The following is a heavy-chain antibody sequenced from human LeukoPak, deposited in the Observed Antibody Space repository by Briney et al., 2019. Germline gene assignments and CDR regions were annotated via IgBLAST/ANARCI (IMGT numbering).Heavy chain of an antibody. CDR2: IYTSGST. J-gene: IGHJ4*02. Sequence: SETLSLTCTVSGGSISSYYWSWIRQPAGKGLEWIGRIYTSGSTNYNPSLKGRVTMSVDTSKNQFSLKLSSVTAADTAVYYCARGPPQAVADLNYFDYWGQGTLVTVSS. CDR3: ARGPPQAVADLNYFDY. CDR1: GGSISSYY. D-gene: IGHD6-19*01. V-gene: IGHV4-4*07.